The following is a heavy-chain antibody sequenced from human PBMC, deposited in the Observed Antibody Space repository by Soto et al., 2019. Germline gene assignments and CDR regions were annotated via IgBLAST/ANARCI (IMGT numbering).Heavy chain of an antibody. D-gene: IGHD3-22*01. J-gene: IGHJ4*01. V-gene: IGHV3-15*07. CDR1: GFTFSNAW. Sequence: GGSLRLSCAASGFTFSNAWINWVRQAPGKGLEWVGRVKSKTDGGTTDFAAPVKGRFAISRDDSKKIVYLEMNSLKTNDTGIYYCTTDSYITSIIVRFDYWGHGTLVT. CDR2: VKSKTDGGTT. CDR3: TTDSYITSIIVRFDY.